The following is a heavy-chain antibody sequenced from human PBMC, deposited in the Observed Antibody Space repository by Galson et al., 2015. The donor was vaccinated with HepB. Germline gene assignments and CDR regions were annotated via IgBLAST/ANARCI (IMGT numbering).Heavy chain of an antibody. Sequence: SVKVSCKASGYTFINYYMHWVRQAPGQGLEWMGKINPNSGSTYYAQKFQGRVTMTRDTSTSTVYIDLNSLRSEDTAVYYCALYESLTGSFDYWGQGTLVTVSS. J-gene: IGHJ4*02. CDR2: INPNSGST. CDR1: GYTFINYY. D-gene: IGHD3-9*01. CDR3: ALYESLTGSFDY. V-gene: IGHV1-46*01.